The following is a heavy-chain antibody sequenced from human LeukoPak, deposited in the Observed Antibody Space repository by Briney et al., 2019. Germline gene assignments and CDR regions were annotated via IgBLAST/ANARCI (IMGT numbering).Heavy chain of an antibody. CDR2: IYYSGST. CDR1: GGSVSSGSYY. V-gene: IGHV4-61*01. CDR3: ARASYSSSSADY. D-gene: IGHD6-6*01. Sequence: PSETLSLTCTVSGGSVSSGSYYWSWIRHPPGKGLEWIGYIYYSGSTNYNPSLKSRVTISVDTSKNQFSLKLSSVTAADTAVYYCARASYSSSSADYWGQGTLVTVSS. J-gene: IGHJ4*02.